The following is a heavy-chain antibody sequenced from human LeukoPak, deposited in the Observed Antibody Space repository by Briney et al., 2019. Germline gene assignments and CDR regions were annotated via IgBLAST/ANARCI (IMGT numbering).Heavy chain of an antibody. Sequence: GGSLRLSCAASGFSHSGYWMHWVRQAPGKGLVWVSRISPDGSDTTYADSVKGRFTISRDNSKNTLYLQMNSLRDEDAAVYQCTRVQAGRSGHMDVWGRGTTVTVSS. D-gene: IGHD2-8*02. J-gene: IGHJ6*02. V-gene: IGHV3-74*01. CDR2: ISPDGSDT. CDR3: TRVQAGRSGHMDV. CDR1: GFSHSGYW.